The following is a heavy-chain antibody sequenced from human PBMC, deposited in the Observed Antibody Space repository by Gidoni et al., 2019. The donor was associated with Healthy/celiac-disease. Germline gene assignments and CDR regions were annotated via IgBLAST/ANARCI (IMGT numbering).Heavy chain of an antibody. V-gene: IGHV4-4*02. D-gene: IGHD2-2*01. J-gene: IGHJ6*02. Sequence: QVQLQESGPGLVKPSGTLSLTCAVSGGPISSRTWWSWVRQPPGKGLEWIGEIYHSGRTNYNPSLKSRVTISVDKSKNQFSLKRSSVTAADTAVYYCARVRIVVVPAAMGGDYYYGMDVWGQGTTVTVSS. CDR1: GGPISSRTW. CDR3: ARVRIVVVPAAMGGDYYYGMDV. CDR2: IYHSGRT.